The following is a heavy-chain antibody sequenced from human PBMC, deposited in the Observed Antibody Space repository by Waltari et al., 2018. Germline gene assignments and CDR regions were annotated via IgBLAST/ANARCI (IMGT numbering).Heavy chain of an antibody. CDR3: ARNPSPPSYYYYMDV. CDR2: IYYSGST. J-gene: IGHJ6*03. CDR1: GGSISSYY. V-gene: IGHV4-59*01. Sequence: QVQLQESGPGRVKPSETLSLTCTVSGGSISSYYWSWIRQPPGKGLEWIGYIYYSGSTNYNPSLKSRVTISVDTSKNQFSLKLSSVTSSDTAVYYCARNPSPPSYYYYMDVWGQGTTVTVSS.